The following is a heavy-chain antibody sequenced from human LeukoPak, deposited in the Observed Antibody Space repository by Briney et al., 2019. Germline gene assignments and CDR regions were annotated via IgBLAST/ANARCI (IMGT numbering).Heavy chain of an antibody. CDR2: IHTSGTT. J-gene: IGHJ5*02. D-gene: IGHD3-22*01. CDR1: GGSMSSYY. CDR3: ARGDYYAGVGRNWFDP. V-gene: IGHV4-4*07. Sequence: PSETLSLTCTVSGGSMSSYYWSFIRQSAGTGLERLGRIHTSGTTWYNPSLKSRVTLSVDASKNQFSLGLTSVTAADTAVYYCARGDYYAGVGRNWFDPWGHGTLVTVSS.